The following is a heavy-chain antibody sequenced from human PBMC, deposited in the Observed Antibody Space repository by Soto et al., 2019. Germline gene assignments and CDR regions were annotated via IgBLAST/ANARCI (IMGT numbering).Heavy chain of an antibody. Sequence: EVQLLESGGGLVQPGGSLRLSCAASGFTFSSYAMSWVRQAPGKGLEWVSAISGSGGSTYYADSAKGRFTISRDNSKNTLYLQMNSLRAEDTAVYYCAKAIFGVVTYGMDVWGQGTTVTVSS. CDR1: GFTFSSYA. V-gene: IGHV3-23*01. CDR2: ISGSGGST. D-gene: IGHD3-3*01. CDR3: AKAIFGVVTYGMDV. J-gene: IGHJ6*02.